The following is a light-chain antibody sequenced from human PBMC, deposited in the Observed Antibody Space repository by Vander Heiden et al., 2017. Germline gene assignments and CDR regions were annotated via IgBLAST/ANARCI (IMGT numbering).Light chain of an antibody. J-gene: IGKJ4*01. CDR3: QQDDDWPIT. CDR2: GAS. Sequence: ERVMTQSPATLSVSPGERVTLSCRASQSVSSNLAWYQQKPGQAPRLLISGASTRATGIPARFSGSGSETEFTLTISSLQSEDFAVYYCQQDDDWPITFGGGTKVQIK. CDR1: QSVSSN. V-gene: IGKV3D-15*01.